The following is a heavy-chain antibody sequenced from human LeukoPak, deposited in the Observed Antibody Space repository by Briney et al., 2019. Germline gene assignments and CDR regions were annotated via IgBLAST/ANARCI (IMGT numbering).Heavy chain of an antibody. D-gene: IGHD3-9*01. CDR2: TYTSGSA. J-gene: IGHJ5*02. V-gene: IGHV4-4*07. CDR3: ARDRNDILTGYPENWFDP. CDR1: GGSLRIYN. Sequence: SETLSLTCTVSGGSLRIYNWRWIRQPPGERLESIGRTYTSGSANYNPSLKSRVTMSVDTSKNQFSLKLSSVTAADTAVYYCARDRNDILTGYPENWFDPWGQGTLVTVSS.